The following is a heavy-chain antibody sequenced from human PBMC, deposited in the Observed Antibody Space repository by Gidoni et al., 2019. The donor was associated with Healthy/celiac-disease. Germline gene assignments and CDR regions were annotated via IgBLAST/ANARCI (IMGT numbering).Heavy chain of an antibody. D-gene: IGHD6-13*01. CDR3: ARAAGIAAPNYYYGMDV. V-gene: IGHV4-61*02. CDR1: GGSISSGSYY. CDR2: IYTSGST. Sequence: QVQLQESGPGLVKPSQTLSLTCTVSGGSISSGSYYWSWIRQPAGKGLEWIGRIYTSGSTNYKPSLKSRVTMSVDTSKNQFSLKLSSVTAADTAVYYCARAAGIAAPNYYYGMDVWGQGTTVTVSS. J-gene: IGHJ6*02.